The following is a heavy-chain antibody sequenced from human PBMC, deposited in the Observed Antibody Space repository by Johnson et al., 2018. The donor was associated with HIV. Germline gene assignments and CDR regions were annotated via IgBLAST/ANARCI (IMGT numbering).Heavy chain of an antibody. J-gene: IGHJ3*01. CDR3: ARDRSKGGAFDF. Sequence: QMHLVESGGGVVRPGRSLRLSCTASGFTFSNYPMHWVRQAPGKGLEWVAVVSFDGSKKYHADSVKGRFTISRENAKNSLYLQMNSLRAGDTAVYYCARDRSKGGAFDFWGQGTMVTVSS. CDR2: VSFDGSKK. D-gene: IGHD2/OR15-2a*01. CDR1: GFTFSNYP. V-gene: IGHV3-30*14.